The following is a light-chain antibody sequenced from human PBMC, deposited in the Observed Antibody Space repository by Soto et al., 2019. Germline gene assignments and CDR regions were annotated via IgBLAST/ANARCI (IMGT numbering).Light chain of an antibody. CDR1: QSLTSSY. CDR3: QHYGGLLRT. V-gene: IGKV3-20*01. J-gene: IGKJ1*01. CDR2: GVS. Sequence: EIVLTQSPGTLSLSPGERATLSCRASQSLTSSYLAWYQQKPGQAPRLLIYGVSTRATDIPDRFSGSGSGTDFTLTITRLEAEDFAVYYCQHYGGLLRTFGPGTKVDIK.